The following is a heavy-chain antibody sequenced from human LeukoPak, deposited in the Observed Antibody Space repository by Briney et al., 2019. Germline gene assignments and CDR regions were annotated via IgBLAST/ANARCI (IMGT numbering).Heavy chain of an antibody. CDR3: VSGPENFDY. D-gene: IGHD3-10*01. CDR2: IIPIFGTA. Sequence: GASVKVSCKASGGAFSSYAVSWVRQAPGQGLEWMGGIIPIFGTANYAQKFQGRVTITADESTSTAYMELSSLRSEDTAVYYCVSGPENFDYWGQGTLVTVSS. V-gene: IGHV1-69*13. CDR1: GGAFSSYA. J-gene: IGHJ4*02.